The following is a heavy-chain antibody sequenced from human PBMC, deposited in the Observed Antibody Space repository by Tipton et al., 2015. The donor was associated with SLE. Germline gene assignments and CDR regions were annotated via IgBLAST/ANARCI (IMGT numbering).Heavy chain of an antibody. CDR1: GGSFSGYS. CDR2: IYSSGST. J-gene: IGHJ4*02. Sequence: TLSLTCAVYGGSFSGYSWSWIRQPPGKGLEWIGYIYSSGSTNYNPPLKSRVTISVDTSKNQFSLKLSSVTAADTAVYYCARGLAMVRGDSMDYWGQGTLVTVSS. CDR3: ARGLAMVRGDSMDY. D-gene: IGHD3-10*01. V-gene: IGHV4-4*08.